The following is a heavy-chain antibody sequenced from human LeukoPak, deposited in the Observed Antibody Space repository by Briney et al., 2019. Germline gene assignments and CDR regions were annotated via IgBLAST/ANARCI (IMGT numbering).Heavy chain of an antibody. V-gene: IGHV3-49*04. CDR1: GFTFGDYV. D-gene: IGHD5-24*01. CDR2: IRSKAYGGTT. CDR3: TILGGGYNYASVGY. J-gene: IGHJ4*02. Sequence: PGGSLRLSCTASGFTFGDYVMSWVRQAPGKGLEWVGFIRSKAYGGTTEYAASVKGRFTISRDDSKSIAYLQMNSLKTEDTAVYYCTILGGGYNYASVGYWGQGTLVTVSS.